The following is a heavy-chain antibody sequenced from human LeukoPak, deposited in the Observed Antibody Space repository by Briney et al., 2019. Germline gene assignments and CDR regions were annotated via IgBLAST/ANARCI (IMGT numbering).Heavy chain of an antibody. V-gene: IGHV4-39*01. CDR3: ARLGGYNLSRNAFDI. D-gene: IGHD5-24*01. Sequence: SETLSLTCTVSGGSVSSTAYYWGWIRQTPGKGLEWIGNAYVNGHTYYNPSLKSRVTIVVETSKNEFSLKLSSVTAADTAVYYCARLGGYNLSRNAFDIWGRGTLVTVSS. CDR1: GGSVSSTAYY. CDR2: AYVNGHT. J-gene: IGHJ3*02.